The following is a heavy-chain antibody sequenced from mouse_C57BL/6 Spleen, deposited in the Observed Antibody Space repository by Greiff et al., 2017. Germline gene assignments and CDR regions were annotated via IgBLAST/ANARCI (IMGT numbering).Heavy chain of an antibody. Sequence: EVQGVESGGGLVKPGGSLKLSCAASGFTFSSYAMSWVRQTPEKRLEWVATISDGGSYTYYPDNVKGRFTISRDNAKNNLYLQMSHLKSEDTAMYYCARDGYDYDVHWYFDVWGTGTTVTVSS. CDR2: ISDGGSYT. CDR1: GFTFSSYA. CDR3: ARDGYDYDVHWYFDV. D-gene: IGHD2-4*01. V-gene: IGHV5-4*01. J-gene: IGHJ1*03.